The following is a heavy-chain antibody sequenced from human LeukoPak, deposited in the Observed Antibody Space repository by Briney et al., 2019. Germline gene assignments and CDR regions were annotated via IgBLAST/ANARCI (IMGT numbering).Heavy chain of an antibody. Sequence: GGSLRLSCAASGFTFSSYAMSWVRQAPGKGLEWVSAISGSGGSTYYADSVKGRFTISRDNSKNTLYLQMNSLRAEDTAVYYCAKDPMGVPAAIYGMDVWGQGTTVTVSS. J-gene: IGHJ6*02. V-gene: IGHV3-23*01. D-gene: IGHD2-2*01. CDR3: AKDPMGVPAAIYGMDV. CDR2: ISGSGGST. CDR1: GFTFSSYA.